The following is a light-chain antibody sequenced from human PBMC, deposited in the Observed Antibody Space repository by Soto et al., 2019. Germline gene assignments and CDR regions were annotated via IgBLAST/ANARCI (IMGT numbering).Light chain of an antibody. J-gene: IGKJ2*01. CDR1: QRIRSTY. CDR3: QQYDGSPLYA. CDR2: DAS. V-gene: IGKV3-20*01. Sequence: EILLTQSPGTLSLSPGDSATLSCRASQRIRSTYLAWYQQKPGQAPSLLIYDASSRATGIPDRFSGSGSGTDFYLTISRLEPEDFAVYYCQQYDGSPLYAFGQGTKLEIK.